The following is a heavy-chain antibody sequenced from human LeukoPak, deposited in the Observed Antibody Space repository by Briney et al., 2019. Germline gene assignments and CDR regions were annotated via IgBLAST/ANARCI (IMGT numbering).Heavy chain of an antibody. CDR2: LIPFFGTA. CDR3: ARYLWLSSYYMDV. CDR1: GRTFSSYA. J-gene: IGHJ6*03. V-gene: IGHV1-69*05. D-gene: IGHD3-16*01. Sequence: SVKVSCKATGRTFSSYAISWVRQPPGQGLEWMGGLIPFFGTANYAQKFQDRDTINTDESTNTAYMEQSSLRSEDTAVYYCARYLWLSSYYMDVWGKGTTVTVS.